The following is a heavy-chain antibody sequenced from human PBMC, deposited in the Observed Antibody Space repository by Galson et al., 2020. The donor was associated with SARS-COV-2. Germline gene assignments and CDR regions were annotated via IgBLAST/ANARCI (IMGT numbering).Heavy chain of an antibody. J-gene: IGHJ2*01. CDR1: GASLSSSNW. Sequence: PSETLSLTCPVSGASLSSSNWWSWVRQPPGQGLAWIGELYHSGSTNYNPSLKSRVTISVDKSKNQFSLKLSSVTAADTAVYYCARVRTMGIANWGRLRYFDLWGRGTLVTVSS. CDR3: ARVRTMGIANWGRLRYFDL. D-gene: IGHD7-27*01. CDR2: LYHSGST. V-gene: IGHV4-4*02.